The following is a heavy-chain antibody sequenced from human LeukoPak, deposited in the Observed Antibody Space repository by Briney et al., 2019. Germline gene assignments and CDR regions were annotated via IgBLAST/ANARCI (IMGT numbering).Heavy chain of an antibody. CDR1: GFTFSSYS. D-gene: IGHD3-22*01. CDR2: ISSSSSYI. CDR3: ARDKGHYYDSSGWAL. V-gene: IGHV3-21*01. Sequence: GGSPRLSCAASGFTFSSYSMNWVRQAPGKGLEWVSSISSSSSYIYYADSVKGRFTISRDNAKNSLYLQMNSLRAEDTVVYYCARDKGHYYDSSGWALWGQGTLVTVSS. J-gene: IGHJ4*02.